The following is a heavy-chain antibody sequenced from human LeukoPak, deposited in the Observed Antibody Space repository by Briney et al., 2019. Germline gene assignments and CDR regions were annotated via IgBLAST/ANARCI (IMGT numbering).Heavy chain of an antibody. Sequence: GGSLRFSCAASGFTFSNAWMSWVRQAPGKGLEWVGRIKSKTDGGTTDYAAPVKGRFTISRDDSKNTLYLQMNSLKTEDTAVYYCTTASYYDYVWGSYPMYYFDYWGQGTLVTVSS. V-gene: IGHV3-15*01. J-gene: IGHJ4*02. CDR1: GFTFSNAW. D-gene: IGHD3-16*02. CDR2: IKSKTDGGTT. CDR3: TTASYYDYVWGSYPMYYFDY.